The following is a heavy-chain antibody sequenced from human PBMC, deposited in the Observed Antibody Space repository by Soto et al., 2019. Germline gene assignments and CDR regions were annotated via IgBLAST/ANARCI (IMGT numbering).Heavy chain of an antibody. Sequence: EVQLVESGGDLIQPGGSLRLSCAASGFTVSSTYMSWVRQAPGKGLEWVSVIYSGGTTYYADSVKGRFTISRDNSQNTLYLQMNSRRAEDTAVYYCARDKYSSGWLEGEGSFYDYYGMDVWGQGTTVTVSS. D-gene: IGHD6-19*01. J-gene: IGHJ6*02. CDR2: IYSGGTT. V-gene: IGHV3-53*01. CDR3: ARDKYSSGWLEGEGSFYDYYGMDV. CDR1: GFTVSSTY.